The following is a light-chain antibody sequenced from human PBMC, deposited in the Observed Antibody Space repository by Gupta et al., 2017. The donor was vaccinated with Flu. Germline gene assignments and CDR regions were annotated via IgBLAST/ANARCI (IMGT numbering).Light chain of an antibody. CDR3: QQYCSSPPTWT. Sequence: EIVLTQSPGTRSLSPGERATLSCRSSQSVSSSSLAWYQQKPGQAARILIYEGSSRATGIPDRFSGSGSGTDFTLPISRLEPADFAVYYCQQYCSSPPTWTFGQGTKVEIK. J-gene: IGKJ1*01. V-gene: IGKV3-20*01. CDR2: EGS. CDR1: QSVSSSS.